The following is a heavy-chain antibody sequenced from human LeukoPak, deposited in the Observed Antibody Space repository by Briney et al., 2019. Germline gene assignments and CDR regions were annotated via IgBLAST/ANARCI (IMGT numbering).Heavy chain of an antibody. CDR3: ARFGSVDAFDI. Sequence: GGSLRLSCAASGFTFSNYGMPWVRQAPGKGLEWVAVIWYDGSNKYYADSVKGRFTISRDNSKNTLYLQMNSLRAEDTAVYYCARFGSVDAFDIWGQGTMVTVSS. CDR1: GFTFSNYG. CDR2: IWYDGSNK. V-gene: IGHV3-33*08. J-gene: IGHJ3*02. D-gene: IGHD2-15*01.